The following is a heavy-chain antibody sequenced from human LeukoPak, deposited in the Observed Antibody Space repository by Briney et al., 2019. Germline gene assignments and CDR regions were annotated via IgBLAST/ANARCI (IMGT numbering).Heavy chain of an antibody. Sequence: ASVKVSCKASGYTFTSYDINWVRQATGQGLEWMGWMNPNSGNTGYAQKFQGRVTMTRNTSISTAYMELSSLRSEDTAVYYCARGQNGDFWSGYYSYYYYGMDVWGQGTTVTVSS. CDR1: GYTFTSYD. J-gene: IGHJ6*02. CDR3: ARGQNGDFWSGYYSYYYYGMDV. V-gene: IGHV1-8*01. CDR2: MNPNSGNT. D-gene: IGHD3-3*01.